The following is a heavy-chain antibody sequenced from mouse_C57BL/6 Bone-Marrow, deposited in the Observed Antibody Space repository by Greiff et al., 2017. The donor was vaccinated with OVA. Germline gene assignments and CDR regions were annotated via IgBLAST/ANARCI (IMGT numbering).Heavy chain of an antibody. CDR1: GFTFSDYG. V-gene: IGHV5-17*01. D-gene: IGHD2-2*01. J-gene: IGHJ2*01. CDR3: GVWRGNDLDY. Sequence: DVKLVESGGGLVKPGGSLKLSCAASGFTFSDYGMHWVRQAPEKGLEWVAYISSGSSTIYYADTGKGRFTISRENARNTLVLQMTSLRSEDTAMYYCGVWRGNDLDYWGQGTTLTVSS. CDR2: ISSGSSTI.